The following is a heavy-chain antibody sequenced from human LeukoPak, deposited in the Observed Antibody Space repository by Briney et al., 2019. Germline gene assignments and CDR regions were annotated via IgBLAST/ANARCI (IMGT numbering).Heavy chain of an antibody. D-gene: IGHD1-26*01. V-gene: IGHV3-53*01. CDR1: GFTVSSNY. CDR3: ARFPLSLIVGAPQKAFDI. Sequence: PGGSLRLSCAASGFTVSSNYMSWVRQAPGKGLEWVSVIYSGGSTYYADSVKGRFTISRDNSKNTLYLQMNSLRAEDTAVYYCARFPLSLIVGAPQKAFDIWGQGTMVTVSS. J-gene: IGHJ3*02. CDR2: IYSGGST.